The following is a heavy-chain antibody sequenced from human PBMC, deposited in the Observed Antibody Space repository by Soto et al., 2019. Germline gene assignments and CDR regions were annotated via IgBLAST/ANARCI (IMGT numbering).Heavy chain of an antibody. V-gene: IGHV4-31*03. CDR2: IYYSGST. Sequence: SETLSLTCTVSGGSISSGGYYWSWIRQHPGKGLEWIGYIYYSGSTYYNPSLKSRVTISVDTSKNQFSLKLSSVTAADTAVYYWARLLGSGVIGSGMDVWGQGTTVTVSS. CDR1: GGSISSGGYY. J-gene: IGHJ6*02. D-gene: IGHD2-15*01. CDR3: ARLLGSGVIGSGMDV.